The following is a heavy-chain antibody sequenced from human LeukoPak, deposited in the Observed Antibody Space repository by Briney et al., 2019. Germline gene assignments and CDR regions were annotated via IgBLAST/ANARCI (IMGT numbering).Heavy chain of an antibody. Sequence: GGSLRLSCAASGFTFSSYGMHWVRQAPGKGLEWVAFIRYDGSNKYYADSVKGRFTISRDNAKNSLYLQMNSLRAEDTAVYYCARGRLRFLEWLLYPFDYWGQGTLVTVSS. D-gene: IGHD3-3*01. CDR3: ARGRLRFLEWLLYPFDY. CDR1: GFTFSSYG. CDR2: IRYDGSNK. J-gene: IGHJ4*02. V-gene: IGHV3-30*02.